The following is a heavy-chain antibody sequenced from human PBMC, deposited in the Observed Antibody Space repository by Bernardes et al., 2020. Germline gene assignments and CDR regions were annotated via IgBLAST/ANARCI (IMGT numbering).Heavy chain of an antibody. CDR3: AREVRNSDGSSFYPRFGYFDL. CDR1: GFTFNIYD. D-gene: IGHD3-22*01. Sequence: GGSLRLSCAASGFTFNIYDMHWVRQVTGKGLEWVSAIGTFSDTFYPDSVKGRFTISRENARNSLSLQMNSLTSGDTAVYYCAREVRNSDGSSFYPRFGYFDLWGRGILVTVSS. V-gene: IGHV3-13*04. J-gene: IGHJ2*01. CDR2: IGTFSDT.